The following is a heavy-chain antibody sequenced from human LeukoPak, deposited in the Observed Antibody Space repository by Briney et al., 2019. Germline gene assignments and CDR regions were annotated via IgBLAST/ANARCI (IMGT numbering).Heavy chain of an antibody. CDR3: ARDRSPYCSSTSCYNDWFDP. CDR1: GYTFSSYG. Sequence: ASVKVSCKASGYTFSSYGISWVRQAPGQGLEWMGWISAYNGNTNYAQRLQGRVTMTTDTSTSTAYTELRSLRTDDTAVYFCARDRSPYCSSTSCYNDWFDPWGQGTLVTVSS. J-gene: IGHJ5*02. V-gene: IGHV1-18*04. D-gene: IGHD2-2*02. CDR2: ISAYNGNT.